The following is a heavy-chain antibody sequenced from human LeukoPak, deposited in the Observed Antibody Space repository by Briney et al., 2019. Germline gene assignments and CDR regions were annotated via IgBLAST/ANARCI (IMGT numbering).Heavy chain of an antibody. CDR2: IWYDGSNK. D-gene: IGHD3-10*01. CDR1: GFTFSSYG. J-gene: IGHJ4*02. V-gene: IGHV3-33*08. CDR3: AGSAGTYYYGGN. Sequence: QTGGSLRLSCAASGFTFSSYGMHWGRQAPGKGLEWVAVIWYDGSNKYYADSVKGRFTISRDNYKNTLYLQMNSLRAEDTAVYYCAGSAGTYYYGGNWGQGTLVTVSS.